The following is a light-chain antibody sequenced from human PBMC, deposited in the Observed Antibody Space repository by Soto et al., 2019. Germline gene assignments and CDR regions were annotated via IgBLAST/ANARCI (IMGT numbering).Light chain of an antibody. J-gene: IGKJ4*01. CDR3: QXXNNXLXPVT. CDR1: QSVSTN. Sequence: DIVLTQSPVTVSVSPGERATLSCRASQSVSTNLAWYQHKLGQAPRLLIYGASTRVTGIPARFSGSGSGTDFTLTINYLKSEDFGTYXXQXXNNXLXPVTFGGGTKVEI. CDR2: GAS. V-gene: IGKV3-15*01.